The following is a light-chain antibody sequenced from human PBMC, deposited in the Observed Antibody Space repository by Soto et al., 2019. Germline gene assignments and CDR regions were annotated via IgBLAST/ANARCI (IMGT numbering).Light chain of an antibody. CDR3: QQSYSLPLT. CDR2: GAS. V-gene: IGKV1-39*01. CDR1: QSISDY. Sequence: DIQMTQSPSSLSASVGDRVAITCRSSQSISDYLNWYQQKPGKAPKLVIYGASNLQSGVPPRFSGSGSGSEFTLTISGLQPDDFAIYFCQQSYSLPLTVGPGTKVDV. J-gene: IGKJ3*01.